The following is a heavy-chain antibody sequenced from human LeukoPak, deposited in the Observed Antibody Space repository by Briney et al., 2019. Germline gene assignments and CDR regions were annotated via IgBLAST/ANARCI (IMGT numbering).Heavy chain of an antibody. CDR1: GITASSYA. Sequence: GGSLRLSCAASGITASSYAMTWVRQAPGKGLEWVSYFSTRSSTISYADSVKGRFAISRDNAKNSLYLQMNSLRDEDTAVYYCARDQDYGFDYWGQGTLVIVSS. D-gene: IGHD4-17*01. CDR2: FSTRSSTI. CDR3: ARDQDYGFDY. J-gene: IGHJ4*02. V-gene: IGHV3-48*02.